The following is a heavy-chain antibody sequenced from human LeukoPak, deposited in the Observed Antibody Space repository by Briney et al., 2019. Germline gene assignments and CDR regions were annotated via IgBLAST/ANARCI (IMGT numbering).Heavy chain of an antibody. D-gene: IGHD1-26*01. CDR2: INPNSGGT. CDR3: ARDSGQWELLRDDAFDI. CDR1: GYTFTGYY. J-gene: IGHJ3*02. Sequence: ASVKVSCKASGYTFTGYYMHWVRQAPGQGLEWMGWINPNSGGTNYAQKFQGRVTMTRDTSISTAYMELSRLRSDDTAVYYCARDSGQWELLRDDAFDIWGQGTMVTVSS. V-gene: IGHV1-2*02.